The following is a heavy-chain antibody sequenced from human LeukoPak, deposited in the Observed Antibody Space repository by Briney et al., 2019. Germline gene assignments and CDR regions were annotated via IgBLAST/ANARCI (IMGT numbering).Heavy chain of an antibody. CDR1: GGSISSSDYY. CDR3: ARVQYGTRGSRYSYYYMDV. V-gene: IGHV4-39*07. J-gene: IGHJ6*03. CDR2: MFYNGAT. D-gene: IGHD2-8*02. Sequence: SETLSLTCSVSGGSISSSDYYWGWIRQPPGKGLEWIGTMFYNGATKSNPSLSSRVTMSIDTSTNQFSLRLTSMTAADTAVYYCARVQYGTRGSRYSYYYMDVWGKGTTVTVSS.